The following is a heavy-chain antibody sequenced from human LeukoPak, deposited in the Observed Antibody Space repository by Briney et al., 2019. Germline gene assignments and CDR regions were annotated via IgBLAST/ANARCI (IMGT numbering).Heavy chain of an antibody. D-gene: IGHD6-6*01. CDR3: AKPTIPARPFLTYLYYYLDV. CDR2: ISGPGDKT. CDR1: EFTFSSFA. J-gene: IGHJ6*03. V-gene: IGHV3-23*01. Sequence: GGSLRLSCAASEFTFSSFAMSWVRQAPGRGLEWSSSISGPGDKTHYTDSVKGRFTIPRDNSKNTLYLYMNTLRAADTAVYYCAKPTIPARPFLTYLYYYLDVWGEGATVIVSS.